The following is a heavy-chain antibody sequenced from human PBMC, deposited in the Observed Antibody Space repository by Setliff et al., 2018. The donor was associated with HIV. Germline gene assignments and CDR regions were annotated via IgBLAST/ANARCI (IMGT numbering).Heavy chain of an antibody. V-gene: IGHV3-20*04. CDR3: ARAGLGVVISTGTIFLNPTFNPTFGSGERRPLDY. CDR1: GFTFDDYA. Sequence: GSLRLSCAASGFTFDDYAMTWVRQAPGKGLEWVFGINWNGRVTTYVDSVKGRFTISRDNAKKALYLQMNSLRSDDTAVYYCARAGLGVVISTGTIFLNPTFNPTFGSGERRPLDYWGQGTLVTVSS. D-gene: IGHD3-22*01. CDR2: INWNGRVT. J-gene: IGHJ4*02.